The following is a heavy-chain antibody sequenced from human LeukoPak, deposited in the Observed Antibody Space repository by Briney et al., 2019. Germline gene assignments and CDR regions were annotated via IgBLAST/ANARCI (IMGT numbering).Heavy chain of an antibody. J-gene: IGHJ4*02. CDR2: IYSSGST. CDR1: SDSISGYY. V-gene: IGHV4-59*01. D-gene: IGHD6-19*01. CDR3: ARVSSSGWYGGVDY. Sequence: PSETLSLTCTVSSDSISGYYWSWIRQPPGKGLEWLGYIYSSGSTNYNPSLNSRVTISVDTSKNQFSLKLSSVTAADTAVYYCARVSSSGWYGGVDYWGQGTLVTVSS.